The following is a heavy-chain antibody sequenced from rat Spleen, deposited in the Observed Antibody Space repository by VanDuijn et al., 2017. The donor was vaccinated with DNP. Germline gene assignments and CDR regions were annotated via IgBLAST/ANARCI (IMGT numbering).Heavy chain of an antibody. CDR2: ISPSGGST. Sequence: EVQLVESGGGLVQPGRSLKLSCAASGFTFSDYDMAWVRQAPPKGLEWVTAISPSGGSTYYRDSVKGRFTISRDNAKSTLYLQMDSLRSEDTATYYCATRPWYFDYWGQGVMVTVSS. CDR1: GFTFSDYD. CDR3: ATRPWYFDY. V-gene: IGHV5-19*01. J-gene: IGHJ2*01.